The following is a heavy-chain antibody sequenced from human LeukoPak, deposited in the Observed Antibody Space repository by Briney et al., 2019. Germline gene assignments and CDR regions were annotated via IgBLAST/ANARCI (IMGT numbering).Heavy chain of an antibody. CDR1: GFTFSSYA. V-gene: IGHV3-23*01. CDR3: AKEDTAGSTGSADY. Sequence: PGGPLRLSCAASGFTFSSYAMSWVRQAPGKGLEWVSVISGSGDSTYYADSVKGRFTISRDNSKNTLYLHMNSLRAEDTAVYFCAKEDTAGSTGSADYWGQGTLVTVSS. CDR2: ISGSGDST. J-gene: IGHJ4*02. D-gene: IGHD2-2*01.